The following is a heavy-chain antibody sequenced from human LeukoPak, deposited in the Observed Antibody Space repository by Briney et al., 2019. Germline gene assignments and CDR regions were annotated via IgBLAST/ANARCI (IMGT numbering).Heavy chain of an antibody. CDR3: AKVGDFSGSFYYFDY. D-gene: IGHD1-26*01. CDR1: GFTFSSYA. CDR2: ISGSGGST. V-gene: IGHV3-23*01. J-gene: IGHJ4*02. Sequence: GASLRLSCAASGFTFSSYAISWVRQAPGKGLEWVSAISGSGGSTYYADSVKGRFTISRDNSKNTLYLQMNSLRAEDTAVYYCAKVGDFSGSFYYFDYWGQGTLVTVSS.